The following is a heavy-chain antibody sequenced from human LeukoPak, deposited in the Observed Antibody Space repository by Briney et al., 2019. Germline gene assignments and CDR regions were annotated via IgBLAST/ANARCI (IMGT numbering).Heavy chain of an antibody. D-gene: IGHD1-1*01. CDR2: IYYSGST. J-gene: IGHJ2*01. Sequence: HSETLSLTCTGSGGSISSYYWSWIRQPPGKGLEWIGSIYYSGSTDYNPSLKSRVAISVDTSKNQFSLKLSSVTAADTAVYYCARDRTAANWYFDLWGRGTLVTVSS. CDR3: ARDRTAANWYFDL. V-gene: IGHV4-59*12. CDR1: GGSISSYY.